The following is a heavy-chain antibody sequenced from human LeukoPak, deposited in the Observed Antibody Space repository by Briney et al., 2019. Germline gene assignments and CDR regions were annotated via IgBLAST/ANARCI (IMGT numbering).Heavy chain of an antibody. CDR3: AREPLDY. CDR1: GFTFSSYV. V-gene: IGHV3-23*01. Sequence: GGSLRLSCVASGFTFSSYVMSWVRQAPGKGLEWVSGIGGSGGSTYYADSVKGRFTISRDNAKNSLYLQMNSLRAEDTAVYYCAREPLDYWGQGTLVTVSS. CDR2: IGGSGGST. J-gene: IGHJ4*02.